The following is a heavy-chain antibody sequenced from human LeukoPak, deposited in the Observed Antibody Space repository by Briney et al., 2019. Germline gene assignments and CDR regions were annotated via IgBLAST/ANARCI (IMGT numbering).Heavy chain of an antibody. CDR2: INPNSGGT. CDR3: ARDTRNYFDY. Sequence: ASVKASCKASGYTFTGYYMHWVRQAPGQGLEWMERINPNSGGTNYAQKFQGRVTMTRDTSISTAYMELSRLRSDDTAVYYCARDTRNYFDYWGQGTLVTVSS. V-gene: IGHV1-2*06. CDR1: GYTFTGYY. J-gene: IGHJ4*02.